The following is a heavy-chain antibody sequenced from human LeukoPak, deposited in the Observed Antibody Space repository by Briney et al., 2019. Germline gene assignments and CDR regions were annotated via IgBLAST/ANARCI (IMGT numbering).Heavy chain of an antibody. CDR2: IIPILGIA. Sequence: SVRVSCKASGGTFSSYAISWVRQAPGQGLEWMGRIIPILGIANYAQKFPGRVTITADKSTSTSYMELSSLRSEDTAVYYCARDRGYSYGYLKLDYWGQGTLVTVSP. V-gene: IGHV1-69*04. J-gene: IGHJ4*02. CDR1: GGTFSSYA. D-gene: IGHD5-18*01. CDR3: ARDRGYSYGYLKLDY.